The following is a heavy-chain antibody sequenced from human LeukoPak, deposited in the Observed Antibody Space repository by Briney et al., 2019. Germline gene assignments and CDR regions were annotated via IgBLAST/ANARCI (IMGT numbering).Heavy chain of an antibody. J-gene: IGHJ4*02. CDR3: ARVKWGTTANDY. V-gene: IGHV1-2*02. D-gene: IGHD4-17*01. CDR1: GYTFTGYY. CDR2: INPNSGGT. Sequence: ASVKVSCKASGYTFTGYYMHWVRQAPGQGLEWMGWINPNSGGTNYAQKFQGRVTMTRDTSISTAYMELSRLRSDDTAVYYCARVKWGTTANDYWGQGTLVTVSS.